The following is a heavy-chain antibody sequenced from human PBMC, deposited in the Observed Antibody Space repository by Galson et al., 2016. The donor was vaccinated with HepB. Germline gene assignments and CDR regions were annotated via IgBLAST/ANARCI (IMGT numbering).Heavy chain of an antibody. Sequence: SVKVSCKASGYTFTSNGISWVRQAPGQGLEWMGWISAYNGNTNYAQKFQDRVTMTTDTSTSTAYMELGGLISDDTAVYYCARTGYCSGGGCYNQYGMDVWGQGTTVTVSS. J-gene: IGHJ6*02. V-gene: IGHV1-18*04. CDR3: ARTGYCSGGGCYNQYGMDV. D-gene: IGHD2-15*01. CDR1: GYTFTSNG. CDR2: ISAYNGNT.